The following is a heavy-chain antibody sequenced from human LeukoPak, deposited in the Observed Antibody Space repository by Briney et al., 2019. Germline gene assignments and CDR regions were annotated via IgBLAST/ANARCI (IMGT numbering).Heavy chain of an antibody. J-gene: IGHJ4*02. Sequence: ASVKIFCKGSGYSFTNYWIAWVRQMPGKGLEWMGIIYPGDSDTRYSPSFQGQVTISADKSISTAYLQWSSLKASDTAMYYCARRGGSFQGDYNFDHWGQGTLVTVSS. CDR2: IYPGDSDT. V-gene: IGHV5-51*01. CDR1: GYSFTNYW. CDR3: ARRGGSFQGDYNFDH. D-gene: IGHD1-26*01.